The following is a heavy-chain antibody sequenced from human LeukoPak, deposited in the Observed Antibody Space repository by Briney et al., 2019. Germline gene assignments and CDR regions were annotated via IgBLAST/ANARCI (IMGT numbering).Heavy chain of an antibody. CDR2: VNPNSGNT. Sequence: ASVKVSCKASGYTFTSYDINWVRQATGQGLEWMGWVNPNSGNTGYAQKFQGRVTITRNTSISTAYMELSSLRSEDTAVYYCARGPFRVRGVITGYFDYWGQGTLVTVSS. V-gene: IGHV1-8*03. CDR3: ARGPFRVRGVITGYFDY. D-gene: IGHD3-10*01. CDR1: GYTFTSYD. J-gene: IGHJ4*02.